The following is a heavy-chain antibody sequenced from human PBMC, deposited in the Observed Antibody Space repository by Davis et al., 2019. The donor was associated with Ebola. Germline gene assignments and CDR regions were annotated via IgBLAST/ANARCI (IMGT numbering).Heavy chain of an antibody. CDR3: ATDWFDP. J-gene: IGHJ5*02. Sequence: PAGSLSLSCTASGFTFSNYPMNWVRQAPGNGLEWVSTLSGDGGSTYYADSVKGRFTISRDNSKNTLYLQMNSLRAEDTAVYYCATDWFDPWGQGTLVTVSS. CDR2: LSGDGGST. CDR1: GFTFSNYP. V-gene: IGHV3-23*01.